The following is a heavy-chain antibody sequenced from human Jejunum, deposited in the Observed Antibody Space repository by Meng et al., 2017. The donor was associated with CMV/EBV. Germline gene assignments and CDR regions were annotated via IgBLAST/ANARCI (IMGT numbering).Heavy chain of an antibody. Sequence: GFMFSDYSMTWVRQAPGKGLEWVANIKPDGSEKYYVEYLKGRFTISRDNARNSLYLQMNSLGVGDTAVYYCARGREGFWTATPLNYWDRGTLVTVSS. CDR2: IKPDGSEK. J-gene: IGHJ4*02. V-gene: IGHV3-7*03. CDR1: GFMFSDYS. CDR3: ARGREGFWTATPLNY. D-gene: IGHD3/OR15-3a*01.